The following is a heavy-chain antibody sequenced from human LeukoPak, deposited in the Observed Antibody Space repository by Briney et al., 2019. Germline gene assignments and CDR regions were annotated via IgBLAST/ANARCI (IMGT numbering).Heavy chain of an antibody. J-gene: IGHJ4*02. CDR2: ISAYNGNT. V-gene: IGHV1-18*01. CDR1: GYTFTSYG. Sequence: ASVKVSCKASGYTFTSYGISWVRQAPGQGLEWMGWISAYNGNTNYAQKLQGRVTMTTDTSTSTAYMELRSLRSDDTAVYYCAREPLAYCGGDCYLSYWGQGTLVTVSS. CDR3: AREPLAYCGGDCYLSY. D-gene: IGHD2-21*02.